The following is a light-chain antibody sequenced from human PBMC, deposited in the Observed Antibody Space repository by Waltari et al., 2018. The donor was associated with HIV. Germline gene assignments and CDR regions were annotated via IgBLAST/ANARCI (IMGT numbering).Light chain of an antibody. Sequence: QSVLTQPPSASGTPGQRVTISCSGRNSNIGSNTVNWYQQLPGTAPKLLIYGNTQRPSGVPDRFSGSKSGTSASLAISGLQSEDEADYYCAAWDDSLNGEVVFGGGTK. V-gene: IGLV1-44*01. CDR3: AAWDDSLNGEVV. J-gene: IGLJ2*01. CDR1: NSNIGSNT. CDR2: GNT.